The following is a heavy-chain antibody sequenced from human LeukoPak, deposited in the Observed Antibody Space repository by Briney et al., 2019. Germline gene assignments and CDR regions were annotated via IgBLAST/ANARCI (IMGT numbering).Heavy chain of an antibody. D-gene: IGHD3-22*01. Sequence: SETLSLTCTVSGGSISSYYWSWSRQPPGKGLEWIGYIYYSGSTNYNPSLKSRVTISVDTSKNQFSLKLSSVTAADTAVYYCARAYYYDSSGYPDAFDIWGQGTMGTVSS. J-gene: IGHJ3*02. V-gene: IGHV4-59*01. CDR3: ARAYYYDSSGYPDAFDI. CDR1: GGSISSYY. CDR2: IYYSGST.